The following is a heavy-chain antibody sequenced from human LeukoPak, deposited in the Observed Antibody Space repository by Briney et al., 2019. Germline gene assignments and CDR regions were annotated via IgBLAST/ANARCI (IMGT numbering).Heavy chain of an antibody. V-gene: IGHV4-34*01. D-gene: IGHD1-26*01. CDR3: AGVIGSGSYCRHYYYYMDV. CDR1: GGSFSGYY. Sequence: RTSETLSLTCAVYGGSFSGYYWSWIRQPLGKGLEWIGEINHSGSTNYNPSLKSRVTISVDTSKNQFSLKLSSVTAADTAVYYCAGVIGSGSYCRHYYYYMDVWGKGTTVTVSS. J-gene: IGHJ6*03. CDR2: INHSGST.